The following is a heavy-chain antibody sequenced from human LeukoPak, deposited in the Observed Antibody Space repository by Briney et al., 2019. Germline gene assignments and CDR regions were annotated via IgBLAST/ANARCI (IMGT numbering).Heavy chain of an antibody. Sequence: GGSLRLSCAASGFTFSSYAMSWVRQAPGKGLEWVSAISGSGGSTYYADSVKGRFAISRDNSKNTLYLQMNSLRAEDTAVYYCAKDWSQVGSFTDVWGKGTTVTVSS. CDR2: ISGSGGST. D-gene: IGHD3-3*01. J-gene: IGHJ6*04. CDR3: AKDWSQVGSFTDV. V-gene: IGHV3-23*01. CDR1: GFTFSSYA.